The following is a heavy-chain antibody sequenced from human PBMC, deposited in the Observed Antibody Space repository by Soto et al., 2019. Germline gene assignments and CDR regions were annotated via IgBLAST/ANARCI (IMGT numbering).Heavy chain of an antibody. CDR2: INPSGGST. Sequence: ASVKVSCKASGYTFTSYYMHWVRQAPGQGLEWMGIINPSGGSTSYAQKFQGRVTMTRDTSTSTVYMELSSLRSEDTAVYYCARGGVADRFLDYYYGMDVWGQGTTVTVSS. J-gene: IGHJ6*02. D-gene: IGHD2-15*01. V-gene: IGHV1-46*03. CDR1: GYTFTSYY. CDR3: ARGGVADRFLDYYYGMDV.